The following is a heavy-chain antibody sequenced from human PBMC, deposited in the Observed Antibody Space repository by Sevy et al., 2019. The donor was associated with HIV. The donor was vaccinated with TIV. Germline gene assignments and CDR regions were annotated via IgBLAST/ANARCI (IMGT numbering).Heavy chain of an antibody. V-gene: IGHV1-69*13. CDR1: GGTFSSYA. D-gene: IGHD3-22*01. J-gene: IGHJ3*02. Sequence: ASVKVSCKASGGTFSSYAISWVRQAPGQGLEWMGGIIPIFGTANYAQKFQGRVTITADESTSTAYMELSGLRSEDTAVYYCARVFNGGSSGYYPSVAFDIWGQGTMVTVSS. CDR2: IIPIFGTA. CDR3: ARVFNGGSSGYYPSVAFDI.